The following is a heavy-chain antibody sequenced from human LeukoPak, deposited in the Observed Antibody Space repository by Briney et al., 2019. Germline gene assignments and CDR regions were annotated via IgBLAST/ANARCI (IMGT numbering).Heavy chain of an antibody. D-gene: IGHD4-17*01. Sequence: SETLSLTCTVSGGSISGSYWSWIRQPPGKGLEGIAYMYNSGSTNYNPSLKIRVTISIDTSKNQFSLKLSSLTAADTAIYYCARGIESYGDYGYWGQGILVTVSS. CDR3: ARGIESYGDYGY. V-gene: IGHV4-59*01. J-gene: IGHJ4*02. CDR2: MYNSGST. CDR1: GGSISGSY.